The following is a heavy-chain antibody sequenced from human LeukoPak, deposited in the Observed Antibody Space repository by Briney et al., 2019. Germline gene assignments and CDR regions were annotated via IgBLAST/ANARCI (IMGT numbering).Heavy chain of an antibody. J-gene: IGHJ4*02. CDR1: GITFSRSW. CDR3: TVETGGDYPHFDY. V-gene: IGHV3-7*02. CDR2: IREDGGEI. Sequence: PGGSLRLSCAASGITFSRSWMSWVRQAPGKGLEWVAFIREDGGEIYYVDSVKGRFTISRDNAENSLYLQMNSLRAEDTAVYSCTVETGGDYPHFDYWGQGTLVTVSS. D-gene: IGHD4-17*01.